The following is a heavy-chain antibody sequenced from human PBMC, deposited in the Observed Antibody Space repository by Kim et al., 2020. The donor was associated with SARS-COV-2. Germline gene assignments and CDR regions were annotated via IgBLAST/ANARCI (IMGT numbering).Heavy chain of an antibody. J-gene: IGHJ4*02. V-gene: IGHV3-33*06. CDR3: AKSGRYCSGGSCYSLEDFFDY. Sequence: GGSLRLSCAASGFTFSSYAMHWVRQAPGKGLEWVAVIWYDGSNKYYADSVKGRFTISRDNSKNTLYLQMNSLRAEDTAVYYCAKSGRYCSGGSCYSLEDFFDYWGQGTLVTVSS. D-gene: IGHD2-15*01. CDR1: GFTFSSYA. CDR2: IWYDGSNK.